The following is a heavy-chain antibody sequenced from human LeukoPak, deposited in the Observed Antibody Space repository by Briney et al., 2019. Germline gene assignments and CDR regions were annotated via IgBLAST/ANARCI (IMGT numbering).Heavy chain of an antibody. CDR1: GGSISSGGYS. CDR2: IYHSGST. J-gene: IGHJ5*02. D-gene: IGHD6-19*01. Sequence: SETLSLTCAVSGGSISSGGYSWSWIRQPPGKGLEWIGYIYHSGSTYYNPSLKSRVTISVDRSKNQFSLKLSSVTAADTAVYYCARLGGSGWYQNWFDPWGQGTLVTVSS. CDR3: ARLGGSGWYQNWFDP. V-gene: IGHV4-30-2*01.